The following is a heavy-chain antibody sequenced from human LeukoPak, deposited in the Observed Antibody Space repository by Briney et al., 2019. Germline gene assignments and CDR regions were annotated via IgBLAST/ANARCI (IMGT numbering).Heavy chain of an antibody. J-gene: IGHJ4*02. CDR1: GFTFSSYG. V-gene: IGHV3-30*18. Sequence: GGSLRLSCAASGFTFSSYGMHWVRQAPGKGLEWVAVISYDGSNKYYADSVKGRFTISRDNSKNTLYLQMNSQRAEDTAVYYCAKDHRPGLGKYYFDYWGQGTLVTVSS. D-gene: IGHD1-1*01. CDR2: ISYDGSNK. CDR3: AKDHRPGLGKYYFDY.